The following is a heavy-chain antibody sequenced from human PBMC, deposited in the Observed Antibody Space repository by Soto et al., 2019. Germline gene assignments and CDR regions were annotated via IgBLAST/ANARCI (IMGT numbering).Heavy chain of an antibody. V-gene: IGHV3-23*01. D-gene: IGHD5-12*01. Sequence: PGGSLRLSCEGLGFTFMSYDMSWVRQAPGKGLEWVSAITGSGQRTYYADSVKGRFTISRDNSKNTVSLQMNSLRAEDTAVYYCARDDPPYHGYAMNWFDPWGQGALATVSS. CDR3: ARDDPPYHGYAMNWFDP. J-gene: IGHJ5*02. CDR1: GFTFMSYD. CDR2: ITGSGQRT.